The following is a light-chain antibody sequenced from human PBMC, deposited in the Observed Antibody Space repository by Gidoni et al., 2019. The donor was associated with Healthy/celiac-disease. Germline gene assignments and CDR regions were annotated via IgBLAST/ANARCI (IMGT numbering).Light chain of an antibody. CDR1: SSNIGNNA. Sequence: QSVLTQPPSVSQAPRQRVPIPCSRSSSNIGNNAVNWYQQLPGKAPKLLIYYDELLPSGVSDRFSGSKSGTSASLAISGLQSEDEADYYCAAWDDRLNGWVFGGGTKLTVL. V-gene: IGLV1-36*01. CDR3: AAWDDRLNGWV. J-gene: IGLJ3*02. CDR2: YDE.